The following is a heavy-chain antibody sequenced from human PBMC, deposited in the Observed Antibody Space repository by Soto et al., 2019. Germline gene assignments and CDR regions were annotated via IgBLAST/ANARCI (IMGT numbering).Heavy chain of an antibody. D-gene: IGHD6-6*01. CDR3: AIAPRTPFKYSSSSWGGMDV. Sequence: SETLSLTCAVSGGSISSSNWWSWVRQPPGKGLEWIGEIYHSGSTNYNPSLKSRVTISVDKSKNQFSLKLSSVTAADTAVYYCAIAPRTPFKYSSSSWGGMDVWGQGTTVTVSS. V-gene: IGHV4-4*02. CDR2: IYHSGST. CDR1: GGSISSSNW. J-gene: IGHJ6*02.